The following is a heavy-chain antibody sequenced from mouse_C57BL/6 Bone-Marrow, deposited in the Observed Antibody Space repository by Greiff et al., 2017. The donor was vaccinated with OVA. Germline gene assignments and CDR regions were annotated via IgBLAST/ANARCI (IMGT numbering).Heavy chain of an antibody. CDR3: ARWLTGTWFAY. J-gene: IGHJ3*01. D-gene: IGHD2-13*01. CDR2: IHPNSGST. CDR1: GYTFTSYW. Sequence: QVQLQQPGAELVKPGASVKLSCKASGYTFTSYWMHWVKQRPGQGLEWIGMIHPNSGSTNYNEKFKSKATLTVAKSSSTAYMQLSSLTSEDSAVYYCARWLTGTWFAYWGQGTLVTVSA. V-gene: IGHV1-64*01.